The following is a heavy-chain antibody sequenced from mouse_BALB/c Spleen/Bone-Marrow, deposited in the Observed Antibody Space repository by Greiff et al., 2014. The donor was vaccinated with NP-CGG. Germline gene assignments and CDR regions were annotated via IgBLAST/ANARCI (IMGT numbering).Heavy chain of an antibody. V-gene: IGHV1S81*02. CDR3: TRGRTWDFDY. J-gene: IGHJ2*01. Sequence: QVQLKESGAELVKPGTSVKLSCKASGYTFTTYYMYWVKQRPGQGLDWIGEINPNNGGTNFKEKFKSKATLTVDKSSSTAYMQLSSLTSEDSAVYYCTRGRTWDFDYWGQGTTLTVSS. D-gene: IGHD4-1*01. CDR1: GYTFTTYY. CDR2: INPNNGGT.